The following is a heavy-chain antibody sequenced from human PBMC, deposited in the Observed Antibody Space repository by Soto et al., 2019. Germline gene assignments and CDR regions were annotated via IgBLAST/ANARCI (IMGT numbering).Heavy chain of an antibody. CDR2: ISYTGNT. J-gene: IGHJ6*03. CDR1: GDSISSRSYY. V-gene: IGHV4-39*01. CDR3: ARFSWYDGDSINNYYMDF. Sequence: LQESGPGLVKPSETLSLTCSVFGDSISSRSYYWAWIRRPPGRGLEWIAGISYTGNTYYNPSLTSRAAISGDTSKNQFSLRLSFVTAADTAVYYCARFSWYDGDSINNYYMDFWGNGATVTVSS. D-gene: IGHD6-13*01.